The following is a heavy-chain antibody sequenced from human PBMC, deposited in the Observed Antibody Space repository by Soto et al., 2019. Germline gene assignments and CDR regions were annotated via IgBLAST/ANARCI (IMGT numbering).Heavy chain of an antibody. D-gene: IGHD2-2*01. J-gene: IGHJ5*02. Sequence: SVKVSCKASGGTFSSYAISWVRQAPGQGLEWMGGIIPIFGTANYAQKFQGRVTITADESTSTAYMELSSLRSEDTAVYYCARVVGYCSSTSRYWNWFDPWGQGTLVTVSS. CDR3: ARVVGYCSSTSRYWNWFDP. CDR1: GGTFSSYA. V-gene: IGHV1-69*13. CDR2: IIPIFGTA.